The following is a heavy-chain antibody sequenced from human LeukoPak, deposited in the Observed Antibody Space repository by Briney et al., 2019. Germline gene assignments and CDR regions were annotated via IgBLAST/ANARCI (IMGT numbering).Heavy chain of an antibody. D-gene: IGHD3-16*01. Sequence: KPSETLSLTCTVSGASITSYYWTWIRQPPGMGLEWIGYIHYSGSTNYNPSLKSRVTISVDTSKNQFSLKLSSVTAADTAVYYCARDLRAAYWGQGTLVTVSS. CDR3: ARDLRAAY. CDR1: GASITSYY. J-gene: IGHJ4*02. V-gene: IGHV4-59*01. CDR2: IHYSGST.